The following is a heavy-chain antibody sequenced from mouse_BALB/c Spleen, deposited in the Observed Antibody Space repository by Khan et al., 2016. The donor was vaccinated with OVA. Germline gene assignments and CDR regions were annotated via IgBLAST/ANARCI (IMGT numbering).Heavy chain of an antibody. CDR1: GFTFSSYS. CDR2: ISSGGDYT. Sequence: EVELVESGGDLVKPGGSLKLSCAASGFTFSSYSMSWVRQTPDKRLEWVASISSGGDYTYYPDIVKGRSPISGYNTKNTLNLEMSGLESEDTAMCYCASHLTGSFAYWGQGTLVTVSA. CDR3: ASHLTGSFAY. D-gene: IGHD4-1*01. V-gene: IGHV5-6*01. J-gene: IGHJ3*01.